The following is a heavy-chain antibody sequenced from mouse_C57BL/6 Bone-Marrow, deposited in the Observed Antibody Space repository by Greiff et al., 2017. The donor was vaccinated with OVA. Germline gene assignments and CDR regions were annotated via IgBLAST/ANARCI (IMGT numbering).Heavy chain of an antibody. Sequence: EVKLMESGGGLVKPGGSLKLSCAASGFTFSSYAMPWVRQTPEQRLEWVATISDGGSYTYYPDNVKGRFTISRDNAKSNLYLQMSHLKSEDTAMYYCARDDHDYDVHWYFDVWGTGTTVTVSS. V-gene: IGHV5-4*01. J-gene: IGHJ1*03. D-gene: IGHD2-4*01. CDR2: ISDGGSYT. CDR1: GFTFSSYA. CDR3: ARDDHDYDVHWYFDV.